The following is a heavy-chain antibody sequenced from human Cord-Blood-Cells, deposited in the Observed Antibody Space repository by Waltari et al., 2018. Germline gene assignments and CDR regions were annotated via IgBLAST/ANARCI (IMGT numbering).Heavy chain of an antibody. CDR2: INHSGST. J-gene: IGHJ6*02. CDR1: GGSLSGYY. CDR3: ARAAEYSSSYYYYGMDV. Sequence: QVQLQQWGAGMLKPSETLSLTCAVYGGSLSGYYCRWTRPPPGKGLEWIGEINHSGSTNYNPSLKSRVTISVDTSKNQFSLKLSSVTAADTAVYYCARAAEYSSSYYYYGMDVWGQGTTVTVSS. V-gene: IGHV4-34*01. D-gene: IGHD6-6*01.